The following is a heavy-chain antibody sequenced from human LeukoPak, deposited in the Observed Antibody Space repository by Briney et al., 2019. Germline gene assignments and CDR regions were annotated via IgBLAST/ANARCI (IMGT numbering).Heavy chain of an antibody. J-gene: IGHJ6*02. CDR3: ARDRAGYGDLGYYGMDV. CDR2: IYYSGST. D-gene: IGHD4-17*01. Sequence: SETLSLTCTVSGGSISSGGYYWSWIRQHPGKGLEWIGHIYYSGSTYYNPSLKSRVTISVDTSKNQFSLKLSSVTAADTAVYYCARDRAGYGDLGYYGMDVWGQGTTVTVSS. V-gene: IGHV4-31*03. CDR1: GGSISSGGYY.